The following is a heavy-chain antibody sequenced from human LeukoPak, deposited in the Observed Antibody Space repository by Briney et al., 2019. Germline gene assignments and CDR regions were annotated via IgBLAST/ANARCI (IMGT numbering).Heavy chain of an antibody. Sequence: GGSLRLSCTASGFTFSNYAMSWVRQAPGKGLEWVSSISGSGGSTYYADSVKGRFTISRDSSKNTLYLQMNSLRGDDTSVYYCAKDVAVSIEAVATIFDFWGQGTLVTVSS. CDR2: ISGSGGST. J-gene: IGHJ4*02. CDR3: AKDVAVSIEAVATIFDF. CDR1: GFTFSNYA. V-gene: IGHV3-23*01. D-gene: IGHD6-13*01.